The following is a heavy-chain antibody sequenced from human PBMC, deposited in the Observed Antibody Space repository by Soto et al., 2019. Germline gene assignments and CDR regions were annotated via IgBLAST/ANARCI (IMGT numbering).Heavy chain of an antibody. CDR2: ISAYNGDT. J-gene: IGHJ4*02. D-gene: IGHD2-15*01. CDR3: ARDGYCSGGTCYDPTLDY. CDR1: GYSFTTYG. V-gene: IGHV1-18*01. Sequence: GASVKVSCKASGYSFTTYGISWVRQAPGQGLEWMGWISAYNGDTNYAQNFQGRVTMTTDTSMSIVCMELRSLRSDDTAVYYCARDGYCSGGTCYDPTLDYWGQGTLVTVSS.